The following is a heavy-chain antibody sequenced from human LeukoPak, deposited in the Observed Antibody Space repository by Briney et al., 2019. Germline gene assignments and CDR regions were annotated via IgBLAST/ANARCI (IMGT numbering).Heavy chain of an antibody. D-gene: IGHD6-19*01. J-gene: IGHJ4*02. V-gene: IGHV1-69*13. CDR2: IIPIFGTA. Sequence: GASVKVSCKASGGTFISYAISWVRQAPGQGLEWMGGIIPIFGTANYAQKFQGRVTITADESTSTAYMELSSLRSEDTAVYYCASASIAVAAAFDYWGQGTLVTVSS. CDR1: GGTFISYA. CDR3: ASASIAVAAAFDY.